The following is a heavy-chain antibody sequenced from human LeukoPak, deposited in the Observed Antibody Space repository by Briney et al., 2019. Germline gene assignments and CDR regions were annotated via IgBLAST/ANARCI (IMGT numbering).Heavy chain of an antibody. CDR2: ISSSSSYI. D-gene: IGHD6-19*01. CDR1: GFTFSGYS. CDR3: ASSAGQIAVAGTY. V-gene: IGHV3-21*01. J-gene: IGHJ4*02. Sequence: PGGSLRLSCAASGFTFSGYSMNWVRQAPGKGLEWVSSISSSSSYIYYADSVKGRFTISRDNAKNSLYLQMNSLRAEDTAVYYCASSAGQIAVAGTYWGQGTLVTVSS.